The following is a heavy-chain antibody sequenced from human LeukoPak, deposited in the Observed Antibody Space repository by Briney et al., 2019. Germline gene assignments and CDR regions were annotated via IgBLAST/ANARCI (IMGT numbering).Heavy chain of an antibody. V-gene: IGHV3-11*04. CDR3: ARQLIRLGPTNY. CDR1: GFTFSDYY. Sequence: GGSLTLSCAASGFTFSDYYMSWIRQAPGKGLEWVSHISESGTTIYYADSVKGRFTISRDNAKNSLYLQMNSLRAEDTAVYYCARQLIRLGPTNYWGQGTLVTVSS. CDR2: ISESGTTI. J-gene: IGHJ4*02. D-gene: IGHD1-1*01.